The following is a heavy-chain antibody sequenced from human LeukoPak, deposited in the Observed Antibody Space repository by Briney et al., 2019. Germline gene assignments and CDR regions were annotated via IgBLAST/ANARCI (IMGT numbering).Heavy chain of an antibody. V-gene: IGHV1-8*01. J-gene: IGHJ3*02. CDR2: MNPNSGNT. CDR1: GYTFTSYD. CDR3: ARSVLSTIFGVVIIRDAFDI. D-gene: IGHD3-3*01. Sequence: GASVKVSCKASGYTFTSYDINWVRQATGQGLEWMGWMNPNSGNTGYAQKFQGRVTMTRNTSISTAYMELSSLRSEDTAVYYCARSVLSTIFGVVIIRDAFDIWGQGTMVTVSS.